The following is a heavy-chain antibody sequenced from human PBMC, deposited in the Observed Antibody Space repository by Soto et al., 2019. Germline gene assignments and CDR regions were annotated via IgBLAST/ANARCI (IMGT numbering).Heavy chain of an antibody. D-gene: IGHD5-12*01. V-gene: IGHV1-69*14. CDR2: IVPTVDTS. J-gene: IGHJ4*02. Sequence: QVQLVQSGAEVRQPASSVKVSCKTSGATFSSYAITWVRQAPGQGLEWMGGIVPTVDTSTYAQKFQGRVTTTADKLTTAVYTELRSLRSVDAAVYDCVRVVAIPGYPDHWGQGTLVTVSS. CDR3: VRVVAIPGYPDH. CDR1: GATFSSYA.